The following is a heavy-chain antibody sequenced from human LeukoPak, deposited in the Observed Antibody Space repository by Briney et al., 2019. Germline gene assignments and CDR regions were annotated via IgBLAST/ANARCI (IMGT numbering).Heavy chain of an antibody. Sequence: GRSLRLSCAASGFTFSSYWMSWVRQAPGKGLERVANIKQDGSEKYYVDSVKGRFTISRDNAKNSLYLQMNSLRDEDTAVYYCARDIMDEGLLSYGMDVWGKGTTVTVSS. V-gene: IGHV3-7*03. CDR1: GFTFSSYW. CDR3: ARDIMDEGLLSYGMDV. D-gene: IGHD3-16*01. CDR2: IKQDGSEK. J-gene: IGHJ6*04.